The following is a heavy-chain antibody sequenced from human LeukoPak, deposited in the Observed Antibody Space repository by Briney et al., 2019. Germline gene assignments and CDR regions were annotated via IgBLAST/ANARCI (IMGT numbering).Heavy chain of an antibody. Sequence: GGSLRLPCAASGFTFSRNSMHWVRQAPGRGLDWVSSIDSSSTYIYYAESVKGRFTISRDNAKNSPYLQINSLRAEDAAVYYCARMYTNDYYYYRYMDVWGKGTTVTVSS. CDR2: IDSSSTYI. CDR3: ARMYTNDYYYYRYMDV. J-gene: IGHJ6*03. V-gene: IGHV3-21*01. D-gene: IGHD2-2*02. CDR1: GFTFSRNS.